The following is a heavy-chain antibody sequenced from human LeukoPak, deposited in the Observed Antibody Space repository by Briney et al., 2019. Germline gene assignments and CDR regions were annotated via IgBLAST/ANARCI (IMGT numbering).Heavy chain of an antibody. V-gene: IGHV3-72*01. CDR1: GYIFSDHY. CDR3: ARAKNYFDY. J-gene: IGHJ4*02. CDR2: TRNKASKYAT. Sequence: GGSLRLSCAVSGYIFSDHYIDWVRQAPGKGLEWVGQTRNKASKYATEYAASVKGRFTISRDDSRNSVYLQMNNLKIEDTAVYYCARAKNYFDYWGQGTLVTVSS.